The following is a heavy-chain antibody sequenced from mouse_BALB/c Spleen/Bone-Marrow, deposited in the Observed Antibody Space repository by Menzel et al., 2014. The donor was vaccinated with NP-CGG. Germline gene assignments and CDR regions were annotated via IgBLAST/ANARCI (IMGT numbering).Heavy chain of an antibody. CDR1: GFTFSTYA. V-gene: IGHV5-6-5*01. Sequence: EAHLAQSGGGSVKPGGSLKFSCAASGFTFSTYALPWVRQTPEKSLEWAASISSGGSIYYSYSLKGRFTISRDNARNILYLQMNSLRSENTAMYYCAREGYSSSYVGAMDYWGQGTSVTVSS. J-gene: IGHJ4*01. CDR3: AREGYSSSYVGAMDY. D-gene: IGHD1-1*01. CDR2: ISSGGSI.